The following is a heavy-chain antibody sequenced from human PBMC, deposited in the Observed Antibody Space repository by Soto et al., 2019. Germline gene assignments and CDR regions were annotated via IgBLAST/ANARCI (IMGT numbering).Heavy chain of an antibody. CDR1: GFTFSSYA. CDR2: IGSSGGSI. Sequence: EVQLLESGGGLVQPGGSLRLSCAASGFTFSSYAMSWVRQAPGKGLEWVSAIGSSGGSIYYAGSVKGRFTISRDNSENTLYLQMNSLRAEDTAVYYCAKDGGDYYDTTGYNYWGQGTLVTVSS. D-gene: IGHD3-22*01. CDR3: AKDGGDYYDTTGYNY. J-gene: IGHJ4*02. V-gene: IGHV3-23*01.